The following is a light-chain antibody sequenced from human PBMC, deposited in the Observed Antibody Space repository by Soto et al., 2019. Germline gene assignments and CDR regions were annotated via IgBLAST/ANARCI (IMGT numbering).Light chain of an antibody. CDR3: SSYTSSSTLVV. V-gene: IGLV2-14*01. Sequence: QSALTQPASVSGFPGRSITISCTGTSSDVGGYNYVSWYQQHPGKAPKLMIYDVSNRPSGVSNRFSGSKSGNTASLTISGLQAEDEADYYCSSYTSSSTLVVFGGGTKLTV. J-gene: IGLJ3*02. CDR2: DVS. CDR1: SSDVGGYNY.